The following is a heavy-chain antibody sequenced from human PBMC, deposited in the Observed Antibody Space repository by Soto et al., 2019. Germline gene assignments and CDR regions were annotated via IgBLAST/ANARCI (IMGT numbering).Heavy chain of an antibody. V-gene: IGHV1-24*01. CDR2: FDPEDGET. Sequence: SVKVSCKVSGYTLTELSMHWVRQAPGKGLEWMGGFDPEDGETIYAQKFQGRVTMTEDTSTDTAYMELSSLRSEDTAVYYCATGVQQQLAADYWGQGTLVTVSS. CDR1: GYTLTELS. J-gene: IGHJ4*02. D-gene: IGHD6-13*01. CDR3: ATGVQQQLAADY.